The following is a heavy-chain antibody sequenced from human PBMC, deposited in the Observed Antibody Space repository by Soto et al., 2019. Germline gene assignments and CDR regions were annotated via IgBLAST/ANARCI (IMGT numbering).Heavy chain of an antibody. CDR2: LACGDEH. D-gene: IGHD3-16*01. Sequence: QVQLQESGPGLVKPSETLSLTCTVSGAPITTTKWWAWVRLPPGKGLEWIGELACGDEHSSNPSLEGRFTMSLDKSNNHFSLKLTSVTAADTAIYYCATQTISYAWGVWGRGTSVTVSS. CDR1: GAPITTTKW. V-gene: IGHV4-4*02. J-gene: IGHJ6*02. CDR3: ATQTISYAWGV.